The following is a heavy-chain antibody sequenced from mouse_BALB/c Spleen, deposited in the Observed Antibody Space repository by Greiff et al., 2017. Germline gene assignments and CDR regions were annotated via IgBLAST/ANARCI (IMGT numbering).Heavy chain of an antibody. Sequence: EVQRVESGGGLVKPGGSLKLSCAASGFTFSDYYMYWVRQTPEKRLEWVATISDGGSYTYYPDSVKGRFTISRDNAKNNLYLQMSSLKSEDTAMYYCARAYYRYDEAWFAYWGQGTLVTGSA. V-gene: IGHV5-4*02. CDR2: ISDGGSYT. CDR3: ARAYYRYDEAWFAY. J-gene: IGHJ3*01. D-gene: IGHD2-14*01. CDR1: GFTFSDYY.